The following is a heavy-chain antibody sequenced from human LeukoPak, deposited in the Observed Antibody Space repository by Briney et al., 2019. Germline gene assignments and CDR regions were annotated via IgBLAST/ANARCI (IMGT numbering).Heavy chain of an antibody. V-gene: IGHV1-18*01. CDR3: ARSGGWAHGDYGGLIAFDI. CDR2: ISTYKGDT. D-gene: IGHD4-17*01. CDR1: GYTFTNHG. Sequence: GASVKVSCKASGYTFTNHGIGWVRQAPGQGLEWMGWISTYKGDTEYAQKLQGRVTLTTDTSTRTAYMELRSLRSDDTAVYYCARSGGWAHGDYGGLIAFDIWGQGTMVTVSS. J-gene: IGHJ3*02.